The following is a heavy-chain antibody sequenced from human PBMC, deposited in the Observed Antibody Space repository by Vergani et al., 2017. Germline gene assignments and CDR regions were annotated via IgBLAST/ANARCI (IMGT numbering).Heavy chain of an antibody. CDR2: IYYSGST. V-gene: IGHV4-61*01. D-gene: IGHD3-22*01. CDR3: ARADYYDSSGKFDY. CDR1: GGSISSGSYY. Sequence: QVQLQESGPGLVKPSQTLSLTCTVSGGSISSGSYYWSWIRQPPGKGLEWIGYIYYSGSTNYNPSLKSRVTISVDTSKNQFSLKLSSVTAADTAVYYCARADYYDSSGKFDYWGQGTLVTVSS. J-gene: IGHJ4*02.